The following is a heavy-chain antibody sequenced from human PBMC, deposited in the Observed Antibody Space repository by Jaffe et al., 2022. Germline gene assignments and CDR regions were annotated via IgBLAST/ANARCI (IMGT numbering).Heavy chain of an antibody. CDR1: GGSFSGYY. J-gene: IGHJ4*02. V-gene: IGHV4-34*01. CDR3: ARLVVRGDPYIFDY. CDR2: INHSGST. Sequence: QVQLQQWGAGLLKPSETLSLTCAVYGGSFSGYYWSWIRQPPGKGLEWIGEINHSGSTNYNPSLKSRVTISVDTSKNQFSLKLSSVTAADTAVYYCARLVVRGDPYIFDYWGQGTLVTVSS. D-gene: IGHD3-10*01.